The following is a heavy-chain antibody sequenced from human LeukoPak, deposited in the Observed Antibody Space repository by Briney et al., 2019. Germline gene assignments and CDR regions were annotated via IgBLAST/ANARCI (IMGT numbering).Heavy chain of an antibody. Sequence: SVKVSCKASGYTFTGYYMHWVRQAPGQGLEWMGGIIPIFGTANYAQKFQGRVTITTDESTSTAYMELSSLRSEDTAVYYCASNYYDSSGYLDYWGQGTLVTVSS. CDR3: ASNYYDSSGYLDY. CDR2: IIPIFGTA. J-gene: IGHJ4*02. CDR1: GYTFTGYY. V-gene: IGHV1-69*05. D-gene: IGHD3-22*01.